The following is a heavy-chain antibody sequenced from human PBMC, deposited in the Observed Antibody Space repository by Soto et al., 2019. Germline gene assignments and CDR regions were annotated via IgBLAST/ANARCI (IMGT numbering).Heavy chain of an antibody. CDR2: TYYRSKWYN. J-gene: IGHJ6*02. D-gene: IGHD6-6*01. V-gene: IGHV6-1*01. Sequence: QVQLQQSGPGLVKPSQPLSLTCAISGDSVSSNSAAWNWVRQSPSRGLEWLGRTYYRSKWYNDYAVSVKSRITINPDTSKNQFSLQLNSGTPEDTAVYYCARDGRIAARLYYYGMDVWGQGTTVTVSS. CDR1: GDSVSSNSAA. CDR3: ARDGRIAARLYYYGMDV.